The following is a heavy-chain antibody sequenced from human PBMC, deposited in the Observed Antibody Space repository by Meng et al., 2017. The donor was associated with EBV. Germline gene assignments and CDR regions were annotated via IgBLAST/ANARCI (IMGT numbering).Heavy chain of an antibody. D-gene: IGHD2-21*02. J-gene: IGHJ4*02. CDR1: GYPFTSYG. CDR3: ACRGDRTDY. CDR2: ISAYNGNT. Sequence: QGQWVAAGAEVKKPVCSVKGSCKAVGYPFTSYGISWVRQAPGQGLEWMGWISAYNGNTNYAQKLQGRVTMTTDTSTSTAYMELRSLRSDNTAVYYCACRGDRTDYWGQGTLVTVSS. V-gene: IGHV1-18*01.